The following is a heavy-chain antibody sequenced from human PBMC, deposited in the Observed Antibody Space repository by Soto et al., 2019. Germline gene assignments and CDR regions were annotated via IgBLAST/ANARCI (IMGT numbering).Heavy chain of an antibody. D-gene: IGHD6-19*01. V-gene: IGHV3-48*02. CDR2: ISSSSSTI. CDR1: GFTFSSYS. Sequence: PGGSLRLSCAASGFTFSSYSMNWVRQAPGKGLEWVSYISSSSSTIYYADSVKGRFTISRDNAKNSLYLQMNRLRDEDTAVYYCARDRGSGWYRDAFDIWGQGTMVTVSS. J-gene: IGHJ3*02. CDR3: ARDRGSGWYRDAFDI.